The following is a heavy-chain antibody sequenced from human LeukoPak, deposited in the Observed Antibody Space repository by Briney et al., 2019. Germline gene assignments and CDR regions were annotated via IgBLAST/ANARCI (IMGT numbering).Heavy chain of an antibody. D-gene: IGHD5-24*01. CDR3: AKDPERWLQLRLGFSD. J-gene: IGHJ4*02. Sequence: PGRSLRLSCAVSGFTFDDYAMHWVRQVPGKGLEWVSGISGSGGNKYYADSVKGRFTISRDNAKNTLNLQMNSLRAEDTAVYYCAKDPERWLQLRLGFSDWGQGTLVTVSS. CDR2: ISGSGGNK. V-gene: IGHV3-23*01. CDR1: GFTFDDYA.